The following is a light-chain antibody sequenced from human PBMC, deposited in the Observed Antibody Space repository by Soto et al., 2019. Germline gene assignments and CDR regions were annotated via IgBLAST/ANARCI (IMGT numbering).Light chain of an antibody. CDR1: NSNIGSNS. V-gene: IGLV1-47*02. CDR3: AAWDDSLSGWV. CDR2: YSN. J-gene: IGLJ3*02. Sequence: VLTQPPSASGTPGQRVTISCFGRNSNIGSNSVYWYQQFPGTAPKLLIYYSNQRPSGVPDRFSGSKSVTSASLAISGLRSGDEADYYCAAWDDSLSGWVFGGGTKVTVL.